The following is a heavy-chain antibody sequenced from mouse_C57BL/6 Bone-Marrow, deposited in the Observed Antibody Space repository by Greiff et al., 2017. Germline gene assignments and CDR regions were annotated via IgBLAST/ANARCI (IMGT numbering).Heavy chain of an antibody. CDR2: IRLKSDNYAT. D-gene: IGHD2-1*01. CDR3: SFLLCVY. Sequence: EVMLVESGGGLVQPGGSMTLSCVASGFTFSNYWMNWVRQSPEKGLEWVAQIRLKSDNYATHYAVSVKGRFTTSRSDTKSFVYLQMNNLRAEDTGIYCCSFLLCVYWGEGTTLTVSS. CDR1: GFTFSNYW. V-gene: IGHV6-3*01. J-gene: IGHJ2*01.